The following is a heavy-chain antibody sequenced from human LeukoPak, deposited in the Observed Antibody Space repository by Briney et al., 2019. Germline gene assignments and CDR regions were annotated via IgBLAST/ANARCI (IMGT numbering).Heavy chain of an antibody. J-gene: IGHJ4*02. CDR2: INHRGST. CDR1: GGSFSGYY. CDR3: ARDALYDSSGYYKYDY. Sequence: SETLSLTCAVYGGSFSGYYWSWIRQPPGKGLEWIGEINHRGSTNYNPSLKSRVTISVDTSKNQFSLKLSSVTAADTAVYYCARDALYDSSGYYKYDYWGQGTLVTVSS. D-gene: IGHD3-22*01. V-gene: IGHV4-34*01.